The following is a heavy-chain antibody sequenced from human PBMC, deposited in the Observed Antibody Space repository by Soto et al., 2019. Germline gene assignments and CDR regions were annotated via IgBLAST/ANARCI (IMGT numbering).Heavy chain of an antibody. CDR2: IYDGGRT. V-gene: IGHV4-30-4*01. Sequence: QVQLQESGPGLVKPSRTLSLTCTVSGGSISTVDYWWSWIRQSPDMGLEWIGHIYDGGRTYNNPSLESRVTITVDTSKTQLSLTLSSVSAADTAVYYCARGPSGDKVDSWGQGTLVTVSS. J-gene: IGHJ4*02. CDR3: ARGPSGDKVDS. CDR1: GGSISTVDYW. D-gene: IGHD7-27*01.